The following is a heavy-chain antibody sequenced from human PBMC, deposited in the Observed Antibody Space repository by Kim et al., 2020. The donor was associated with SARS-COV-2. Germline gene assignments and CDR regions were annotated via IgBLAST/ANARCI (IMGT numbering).Heavy chain of an antibody. V-gene: IGHV3-23*01. Sequence: KGRFTITRDNSKNTLYLQMNSLRAEDTAVYYCAKEFAPAGRWMKSGFLDYWGQGTLVTVSS. CDR3: AKEFAPAGRWMKSGFLDY. D-gene: IGHD3-9*01. J-gene: IGHJ4*02.